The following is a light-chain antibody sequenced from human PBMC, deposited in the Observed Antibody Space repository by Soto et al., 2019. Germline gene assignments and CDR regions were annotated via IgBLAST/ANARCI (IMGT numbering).Light chain of an antibody. CDR2: DAS. J-gene: IGKJ1*01. V-gene: IGKV3-20*01. CDR1: QSVSSGY. Sequence: EIVVTQSAGTLSLSPGERATLSCRASQSVSSGYLAWYQQKPGQAPRLLIYDASNRATGIPDRFSGSGSGTDFTLTISRLEAEDFAVYYCQQYGSSPRTFGQGTNV. CDR3: QQYGSSPRT.